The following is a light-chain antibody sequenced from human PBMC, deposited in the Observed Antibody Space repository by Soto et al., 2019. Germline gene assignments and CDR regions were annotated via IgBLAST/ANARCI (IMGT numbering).Light chain of an antibody. Sequence: DIQMTQSPSTLSASVGDGVTITCRASQRISTWLAWYQQKPGKAPKLLISDASSLETGVPSRFSGSGSGTDFTLTISCLQSEDFATYYCQQYYSYPWTFGQGTKVEIK. CDR1: QRISTW. J-gene: IGKJ1*01. CDR3: QQYYSYPWT. V-gene: IGKV1-5*01. CDR2: DAS.